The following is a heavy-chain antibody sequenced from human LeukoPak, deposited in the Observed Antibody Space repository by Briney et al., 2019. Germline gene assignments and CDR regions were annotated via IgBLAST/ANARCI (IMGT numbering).Heavy chain of an antibody. CDR3: ARRRYYYDSSGYYLGVFDI. J-gene: IGHJ3*02. Sequence: SETLSLTCTVSGGSVSSSSYHWGWIRQPPGKGLEWIGSVFYSGSTYYNPSLKSRVTMSVDTSKNQFSLKLSSVTAADTAVYYCARRRYYYDSSGYYLGVFDIWGQGTMVTVSS. D-gene: IGHD3-22*01. CDR2: VFYSGST. CDR1: GGSVSSSSYH. V-gene: IGHV4-39*01.